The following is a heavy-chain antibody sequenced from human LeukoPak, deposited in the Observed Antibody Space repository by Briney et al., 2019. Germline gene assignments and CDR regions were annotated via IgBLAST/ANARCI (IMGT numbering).Heavy chain of an antibody. D-gene: IGHD7-27*01. CDR2: INTNTGSP. V-gene: IGHV7-4-1*02. CDR1: GYTFTSYG. CDR3: ARDLGWGSTYFDY. Sequence: ASVKVSCKASGYTFTSYGISWVRRAPGQGLEWMGWINTNTGSPFYAQGFTGRFVFSLDTSVSTAYLQISSLKAEDTAVYYCARDLGWGSTYFDYWGQGTLVTVSS. J-gene: IGHJ4*02.